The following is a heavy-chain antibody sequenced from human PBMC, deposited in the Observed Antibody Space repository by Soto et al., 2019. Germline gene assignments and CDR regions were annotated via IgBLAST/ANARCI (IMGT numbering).Heavy chain of an antibody. J-gene: IGHJ4*02. Sequence: SETLSLTRTVSGGSISSSRYYWSWIRQSPGKGLEWIGYIYYSGSTKYNPSLKSRVTISVDTSKNQFSLRLSSVTAADTAVYYCASASGNSGYAPYWGQGTLVTVSS. CDR1: GGSISSSRYY. D-gene: IGHD5-12*01. CDR2: IYYSGST. V-gene: IGHV4-61*05. CDR3: ASASGNSGYAPY.